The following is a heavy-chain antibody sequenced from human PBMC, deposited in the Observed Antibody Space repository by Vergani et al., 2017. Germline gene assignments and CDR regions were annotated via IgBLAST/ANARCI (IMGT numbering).Heavy chain of an antibody. CDR2: ISSSGSTI. V-gene: IGHV3-48*03. CDR3: ASITIFGVGKIDY. J-gene: IGHJ4*02. CDR1: GFTFSSYE. D-gene: IGHD3-3*01. Sequence: EVQLVESGGGLVQPGGSLRLSCAASGFTFSSYEMIWVRQAPGKGLEWVSYISSSGSTIYYADSVKGRFTISRDNAKNSLYLQMNSLRAEDTAVYYCASITIFGVGKIDYWGQGTLVTVSS.